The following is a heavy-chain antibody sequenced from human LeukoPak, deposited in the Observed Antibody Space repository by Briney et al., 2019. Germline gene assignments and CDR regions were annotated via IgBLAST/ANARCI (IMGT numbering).Heavy chain of an antibody. CDR2: INPNSGGT. CDR1: GYTFTGYY. D-gene: IGHD3-10*01. J-gene: IGHJ4*02. V-gene: IGHV1-2*02. CDR3: ARGYYYYGSGSSHDDY. Sequence: GASVKVSCKASGYTFTGYYMHWVRQAPGQGLEWMGWINPNSGGTNYAQKFQGRVTMTRDTSISTAYMELSRLRSDDTAVYYCARGYYYYGSGSSHDDYWGQGTLVTVSS.